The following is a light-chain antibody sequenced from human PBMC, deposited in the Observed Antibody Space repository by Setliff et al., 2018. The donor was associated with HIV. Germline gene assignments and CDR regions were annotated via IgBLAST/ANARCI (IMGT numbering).Light chain of an antibody. Sequence: QSVLAQPASVSGSPRQSITISCTGTSRDVGGGSNHVSWYQHHPGQDPKLIIFEVTKRSSGVSTRFSGSRSGNTASLTISGLQAEDEADYYCNSFTSTTIYVFGTGTKVTVL. CDR3: NSFTSTTIYV. CDR1: SRDVGGGSNH. CDR2: EVT. V-gene: IGLV2-14*01. J-gene: IGLJ1*01.